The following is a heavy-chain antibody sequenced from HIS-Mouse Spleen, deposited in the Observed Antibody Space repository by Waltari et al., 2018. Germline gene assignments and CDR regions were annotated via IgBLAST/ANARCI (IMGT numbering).Heavy chain of an antibody. CDR3: ARDGGRVYSSSFDY. Sequence: EVQLVESGGGLVQPGGSLRLYCAASGFTFSSYWIHWVRQAPGKWLVWVSRINSDGSSTSYADSVKGRFTISRDNAKNTLYLQMNSLRAEDTAVYYCARDGGRVYSSSFDYWGQGTLVTVSS. V-gene: IGHV3-74*01. CDR1: GFTFSSYW. J-gene: IGHJ4*02. D-gene: IGHD6-6*01. CDR2: INSDGSST.